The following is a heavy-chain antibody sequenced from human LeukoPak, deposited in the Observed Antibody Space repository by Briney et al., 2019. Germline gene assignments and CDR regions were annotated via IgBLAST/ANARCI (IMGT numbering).Heavy chain of an antibody. J-gene: IGHJ4*02. CDR2: ISYDGSNE. CDR1: GFTFSYYT. V-gene: IGHV3-30-3*01. D-gene: IGHD3-22*01. Sequence: GRSLRLSCAASGFTFSYYTMHWVRQAPGKGLEWVAVISYDGSNEYYADSVKGRFTISRDNSKNTLYLQMNSLRVEDTAVYYCARVLNYYDSSGYYFSHWGQGTLVTVSS. CDR3: ARVLNYYDSSGYYFSH.